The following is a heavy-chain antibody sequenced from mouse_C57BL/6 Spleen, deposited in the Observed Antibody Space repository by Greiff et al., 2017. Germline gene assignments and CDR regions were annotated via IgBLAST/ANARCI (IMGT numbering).Heavy chain of an antibody. V-gene: IGHV1-26*01. CDR3: ARYDYGSSHFDY. D-gene: IGHD1-1*01. CDR1: GYTFTDYY. CDR2: INPNNGGT. J-gene: IGHJ2*01. Sequence: EVQLQQSGPELVKPGASVKISCKASGYTFTDYYMNWVKQSHGKSLEWIGDINPNNGGTSYNQQFKGKATMTIDKSSSTAYMELRILTSEDTAVYYCARYDYGSSHFDYWGQGTTLTVSS.